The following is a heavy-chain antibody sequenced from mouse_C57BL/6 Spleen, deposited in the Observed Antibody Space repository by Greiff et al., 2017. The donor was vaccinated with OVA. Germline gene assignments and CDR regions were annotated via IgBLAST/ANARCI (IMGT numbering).Heavy chain of an antibody. CDR1: GFSFTSYA. CDR3: ARNGASYFDY. CDR2: IWSGGNT. J-gene: IGHJ2*01. Sequence: VQLKESGPGLVPPSQSLSITCTVSGFSFTSYAVHWVRQSPGKGLECLGVIWSGGNTDYNAAFIARLSISKDNSKSQVFLKMNSLQADDTAIYYCARNGASYFDYWGQGTTLTVSS. V-gene: IGHV2-2*01.